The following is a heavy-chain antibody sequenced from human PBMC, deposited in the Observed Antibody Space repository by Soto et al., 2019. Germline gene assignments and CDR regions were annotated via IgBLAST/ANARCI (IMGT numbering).Heavy chain of an antibody. V-gene: IGHV1-46*01. D-gene: IGHD5-18*01. CDR2: FNPSGTST. J-gene: IGHJ4*02. CDR3: ARALPRSSGYSYGALDY. CDR1: GYTFTNYY. Sequence: QVQLVQSGAEVKKPGASVKVSCKASGYTFTNYYMHWVRQAPGQGLEWMGIFNPSGTSTTYAQKFQGRVTMTRDTSTSTVYMELNSLRSDDTAVYDCARALPRSSGYSYGALDYWGQGTLVTVSS.